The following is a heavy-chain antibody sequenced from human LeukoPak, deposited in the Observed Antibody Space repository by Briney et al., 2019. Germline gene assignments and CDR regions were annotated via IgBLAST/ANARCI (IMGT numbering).Heavy chain of an antibody. V-gene: IGHV3-21*01. Sequence: PGGSLRLSCAASGFTFNSYSMNWVRQAPGKGLEWVSSISSSSSYIYYADSVKGRFTISRDNAKNSLYLQMNSLRAEDTAVYYCARDDPLGGYYGSGSYSQPWFDPWGQGTLVTVSS. D-gene: IGHD3-10*01. CDR3: ARDDPLGGYYGSGSYSQPWFDP. CDR2: ISSSSSYI. CDR1: GFTFNSYS. J-gene: IGHJ5*02.